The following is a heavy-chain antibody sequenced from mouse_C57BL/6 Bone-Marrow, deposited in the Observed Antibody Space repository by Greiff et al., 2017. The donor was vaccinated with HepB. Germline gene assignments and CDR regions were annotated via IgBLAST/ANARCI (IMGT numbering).Heavy chain of an antibody. CDR3: ARGSYRGYYAMDY. V-gene: IGHV5-12*01. D-gene: IGHD2-12*01. CDR2: ISNGGGST. J-gene: IGHJ4*01. Sequence: EVKVEESGGGLVQPGGSLKLSCAASGFTFSDYYMYWVRQTPEERLEWVAYISNGGGSTYYPDTVKGRFTISRDNAKNTLYLQRSRLKSEDTAMYYCARGSYRGYYAMDYWGQGTSVTVSS. CDR1: GFTFSDYY.